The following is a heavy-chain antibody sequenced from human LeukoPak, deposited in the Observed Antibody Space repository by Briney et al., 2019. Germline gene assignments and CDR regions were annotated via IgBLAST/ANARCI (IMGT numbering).Heavy chain of an antibody. CDR2: IAYDGSRA. D-gene: IGHD1-1*01. J-gene: IGHJ4*02. CDR3: TRYNNDHFDY. Sequence: GRSLRLSCAGSGFTFGGYGMHWFRQTPGKGLEGVAVIAYDGSRAFYADSVKGRFIISRDNSKNTMSVQMDDLRAEDTAVYYCTRYNNDHFDYWGQGTLVTVSS. V-gene: IGHV3-33*01. CDR1: GFTFGGYG.